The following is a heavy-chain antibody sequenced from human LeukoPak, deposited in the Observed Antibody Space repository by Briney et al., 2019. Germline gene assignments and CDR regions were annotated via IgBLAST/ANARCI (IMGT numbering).Heavy chain of an antibody. CDR3: ARKDGDY. Sequence: SSETLSLTCTVSGASISAFHWTWFRQPAGKGLERIGLIYSSGSTLFNPSLKSRVAMSVDLTKNQLSLKLTSVTAADTAMYYCARKDGDYWGRGTLVTVSS. CDR2: IYSSGST. V-gene: IGHV4-4*07. CDR1: GASISAFH. J-gene: IGHJ4*02.